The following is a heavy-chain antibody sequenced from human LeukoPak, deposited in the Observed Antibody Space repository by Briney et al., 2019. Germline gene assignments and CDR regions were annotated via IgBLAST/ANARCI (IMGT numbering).Heavy chain of an antibody. Sequence: GGSLRLSCAASGFTFTTYWMHWVRHAPGKGLEWVSRIKGDEMTTNYADSVEGRFTISRDNAKNTVYLEINSLRAEDTAVYYCARGGLFAYYFDYWGQGTLVTVSS. CDR3: ARGGLFAYYFDY. V-gene: IGHV3-74*01. J-gene: IGHJ4*02. D-gene: IGHD3-10*02. CDR1: GFTFTTYW. CDR2: IKGDEMTT.